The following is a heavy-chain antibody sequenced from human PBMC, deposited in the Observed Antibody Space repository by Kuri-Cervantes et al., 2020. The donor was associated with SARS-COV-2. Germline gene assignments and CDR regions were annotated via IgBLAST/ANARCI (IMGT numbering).Heavy chain of an antibody. CDR2: IYHRGST. D-gene: IGHD1-26*01. Sequence: ESLKISCAVSGYSISSGYYWGWVRQPPGKGLEWIGSIYHRGSTYYNPSLMSRVTISVDTSKNQFSLKLSSVTAADTAVYYCASVSGSYYSRDAFDIWGQGTMVTVSS. J-gene: IGHJ3*02. CDR1: GYSISSGYY. V-gene: IGHV4-38-2*01. CDR3: ASVSGSYYSRDAFDI.